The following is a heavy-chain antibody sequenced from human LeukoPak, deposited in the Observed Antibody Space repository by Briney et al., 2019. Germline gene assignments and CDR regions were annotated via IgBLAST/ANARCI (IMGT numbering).Heavy chain of an antibody. V-gene: IGHV3-23*01. CDR2: IGGSDGRT. Sequence: TGGSLRLSCAASGFTFSSYGMSWVRQAPGKGLEWVSGIGGSDGRTYYTDSVKGRFTISRDNSKNTLYLQMNSLRAEDTAVYSCAKDSVTTGGAYGMDVWGQGTTVTVSS. D-gene: IGHD4-17*01. J-gene: IGHJ6*02. CDR3: AKDSVTTGGAYGMDV. CDR1: GFTFSSYG.